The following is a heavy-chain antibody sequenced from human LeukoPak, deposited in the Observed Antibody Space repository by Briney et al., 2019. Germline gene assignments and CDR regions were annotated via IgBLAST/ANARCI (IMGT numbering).Heavy chain of an antibody. Sequence: PGGSLRLSCVACGFTFSSYSMNWVRQAPGKGLEWVSSFSSSSSYIYYADSVKGRFTISRENAKNSLYQQTNSLRAENTAVYYWARDGGYDSSGYSSDYWGQGTLVTVSS. CDR1: GFTFSSYS. V-gene: IGHV3-21*01. D-gene: IGHD3-22*01. CDR2: FSSSSSYI. CDR3: ARDGGYDSSGYSSDY. J-gene: IGHJ4*02.